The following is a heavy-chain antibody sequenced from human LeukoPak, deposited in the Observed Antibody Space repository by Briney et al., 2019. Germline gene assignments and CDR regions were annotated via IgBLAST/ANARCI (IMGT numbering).Heavy chain of an antibody. J-gene: IGHJ4*02. CDR2: ISSSSSYI. CDR3: ARDAELGTALDY. CDR1: GFTFSSYS. Sequence: GGSLRLSCAASGFTFSSYSMNWVRQAPGKGLEWVSSISSSSSYIYYADSVKGRFTISRDNAKNSLYLQMNSLRAEDTAVYYCARDAELGTALDYWGQRTLVTVSS. V-gene: IGHV3-21*01. D-gene: IGHD7-27*01.